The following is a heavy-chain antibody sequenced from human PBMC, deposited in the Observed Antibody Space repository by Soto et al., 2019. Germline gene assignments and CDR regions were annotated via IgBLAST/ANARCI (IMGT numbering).Heavy chain of an antibody. D-gene: IGHD2-2*02. CDR1: GFTFSSYG. CDR2: IWYDGSNK. V-gene: IGHV3-33*01. CDR3: AAEKGDIVVVPAAINY. J-gene: IGHJ4*02. Sequence: GGSLRLSCAASGFTFSSYGMHWVRQAPGKGLEWVAVIWYDGSNKYYADSVKGRFTISRDNSKNTLYLQMNSLRAEDTAVYYCAAEKGDIVVVPAAINYWGQGTLVTVSS.